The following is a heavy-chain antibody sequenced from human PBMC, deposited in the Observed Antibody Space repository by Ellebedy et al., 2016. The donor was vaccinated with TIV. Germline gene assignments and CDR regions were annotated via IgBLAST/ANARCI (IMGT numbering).Heavy chain of an antibody. CDR3: AREGCSGGSCYSNWFDP. CDR2: IYSGGST. D-gene: IGHD2-15*01. J-gene: IGHJ5*02. V-gene: IGHV3-53*04. Sequence: GESLKISCAASGFTVSSNYMSWVRQAPGKGLEWGSVIYSGGSTYYADSVKGRFTISRHNSKNTLYLQMNSLRAEDTAVYYCAREGCSGGSCYSNWFDPWGQGTLVTVSS. CDR1: GFTVSSNY.